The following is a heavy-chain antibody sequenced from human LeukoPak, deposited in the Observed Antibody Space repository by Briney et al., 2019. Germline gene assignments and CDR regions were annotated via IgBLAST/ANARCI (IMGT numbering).Heavy chain of an antibody. J-gene: IGHJ3*02. Sequence: SETLSLTCTVSGGSISSSSYYWGWIRQPPGKGLEWIGSIYYSGSTYYNPSLKSRVTISVDTSKNQFSLKLSSVTAADTAVYYCARDTEWLGGNDAFDIWGQGTMVTVSS. CDR2: IYYSGST. D-gene: IGHD6-19*01. CDR3: ARDTEWLGGNDAFDI. V-gene: IGHV4-39*07. CDR1: GGSISSSSYY.